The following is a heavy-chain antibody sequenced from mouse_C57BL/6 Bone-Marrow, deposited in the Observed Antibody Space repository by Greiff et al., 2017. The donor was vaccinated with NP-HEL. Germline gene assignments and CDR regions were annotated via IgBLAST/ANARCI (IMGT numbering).Heavy chain of an antibody. D-gene: IGHD2-2*01. CDR1: GYTFTSYW. Sequence: QVQLKQPGAELVRPGSSVKLSCKASGYTFTSYWMHWVKQRPIQGLEWIGNIDPSDSETHYNQKFKDKATLTVDKSSSTAYMQLSSLTSEDSAVYYCATYVYDEEGDYWGQGTTLTVSS. CDR3: ATYVYDEEGDY. J-gene: IGHJ2*01. V-gene: IGHV1-52*01. CDR2: IDPSDSET.